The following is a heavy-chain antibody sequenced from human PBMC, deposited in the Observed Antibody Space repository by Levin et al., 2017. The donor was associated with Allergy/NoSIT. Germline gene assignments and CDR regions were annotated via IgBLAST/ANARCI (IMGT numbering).Heavy chain of an antibody. D-gene: IGHD2-2*02. CDR1: GYSFTGSW. CDR3: ARHVHCSGITCYKEVNYYGLDV. J-gene: IGHJ6*02. V-gene: IGHV5-51*01. CDR2: IYPGDSDT. Sequence: GESLKISCKASGYSFTGSWIGWVRQMPGKGLEWMGIIYPGDSDTRYSPSFQGQVTISADKSITTAYLQWSSLKASDTPMYYCARHVHCSGITCYKEVNYYGLDVWGQGTAVTVSS.